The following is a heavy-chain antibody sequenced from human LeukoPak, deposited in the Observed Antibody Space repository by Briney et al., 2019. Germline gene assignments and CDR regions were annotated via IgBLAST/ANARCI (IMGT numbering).Heavy chain of an antibody. CDR3: AKASIVVAATRAYDY. D-gene: IGHD2-15*01. J-gene: IGHJ4*02. V-gene: IGHV3-23*01. Sequence: GGTLRLSCAASGFTFSSYGMSWVRQAPGKGLEWVSAISGSGGSTYYADSVKGRFTISRDNSKNTLYLQMNSLRAEDTAVYYCAKASIVVAATRAYDYWGQGTLVTVSS. CDR2: ISGSGGST. CDR1: GFTFSSYG.